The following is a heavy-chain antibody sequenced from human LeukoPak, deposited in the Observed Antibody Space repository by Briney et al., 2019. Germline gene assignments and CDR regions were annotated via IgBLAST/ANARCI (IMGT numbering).Heavy chain of an antibody. CDR1: GGSLIGYY. CDR3: ARGPHTIGFDP. V-gene: IGHV4-59*01. D-gene: IGHD3-10*01. J-gene: IGHJ5*02. Sequence: SETLSLTCAVYGGSLIGYYWSWIRQPPGKGLEWIGYIYYSGSTNYNPSLKSRVTISVDTSKNQFSLKLSSVTAADTAVYYCARGPHTIGFDPWGQGTLVTVSS. CDR2: IYYSGST.